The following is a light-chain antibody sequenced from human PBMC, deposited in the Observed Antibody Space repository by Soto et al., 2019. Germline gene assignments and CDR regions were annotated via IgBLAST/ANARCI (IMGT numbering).Light chain of an antibody. CDR1: QSISNN. CDR3: QENYNRPRT. Sequence: DIPMTQSPSSSSAPVGDRVTITCRASQSISNNVNWYQQKPVKAPKLLIYYASSLQSGVPSRFSGSGSGRDFTLTSSSLQPEEYATYSCQENYNRPRTFGQGTKLEIK. J-gene: IGKJ2*02. CDR2: YAS. V-gene: IGKV1-39*01.